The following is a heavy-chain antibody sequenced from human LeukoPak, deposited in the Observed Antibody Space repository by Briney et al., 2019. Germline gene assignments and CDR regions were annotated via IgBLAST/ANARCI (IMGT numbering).Heavy chain of an antibody. D-gene: IGHD6-19*01. CDR2: ISWNSGSI. V-gene: IGHV3-9*01. Sequence: PGGSLRLSCAVSGFTFDDYAMHWVRQAPGKGLEWVSGISWNSGSIGYADSVKGRFTISRDNAKNSLYLQMNSLRAEDTALYYCAKDARDPGIAVAGTSGGLDYWGQGTLVTVSS. CDR1: GFTFDDYA. CDR3: AKDARDPGIAVAGTSGGLDY. J-gene: IGHJ4*02.